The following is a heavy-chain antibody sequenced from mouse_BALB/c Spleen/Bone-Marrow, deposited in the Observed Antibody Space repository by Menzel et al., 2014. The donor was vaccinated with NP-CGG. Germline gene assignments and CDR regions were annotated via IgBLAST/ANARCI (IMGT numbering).Heavy chain of an antibody. CDR2: ISSDGSYT. J-gene: IGHJ3*01. Sequence: EVQLQQSGGNLVKPGGSLKLSCAASGFTFSSYGMSWVRQTPDRRLEWVATISSDGSYTYYPDSVKGRFTISRDNAKNTLYLQMSSLKSEDTAMYYCAGWVEGNLAWFAYWGQGTLVTVSA. CDR1: GFTFSSYG. V-gene: IGHV5-6*01. D-gene: IGHD2-1*01. CDR3: AGWVEGNLAWFAY.